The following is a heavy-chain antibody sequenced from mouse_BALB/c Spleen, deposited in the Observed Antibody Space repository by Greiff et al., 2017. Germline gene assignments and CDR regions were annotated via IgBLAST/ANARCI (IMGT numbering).Heavy chain of an antibody. D-gene: IGHD2-4*01. V-gene: IGHV5-12-1*01. CDR1: GFAFSSYD. J-gene: IGHJ4*01. CDR2: ISSGGGST. Sequence: EVNLVESGGGLVKPGGSLKLSCAASGFAFSSYDMSWVRQTPEKRLEWVAYISSGGGSTYYPDTVKGRFTISRDNAKNTLYLQMSSLKSEDTAMYYCARQVYYDYDVGAMDYWGQGTSVTVSS. CDR3: ARQVYYDYDVGAMDY.